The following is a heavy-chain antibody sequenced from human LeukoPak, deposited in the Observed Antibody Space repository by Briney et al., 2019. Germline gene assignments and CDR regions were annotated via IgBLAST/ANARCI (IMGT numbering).Heavy chain of an antibody. J-gene: IGHJ4*02. V-gene: IGHV3-23*01. CDR3: ARETPGRVWFGERGYLDY. CDR1: GFTFSSYA. Sequence: GGSLILSCDAAGFTFSSYAMSWVRHAPGDGLEWVSATIGRGGSTYYADSVKGRFTISRDNSKNTLYLQMNSLRAEDTAVYYCARETPGRVWFGERGYLDYWGQGTLVTVSS. D-gene: IGHD3-10*01. CDR2: TIGRGGST.